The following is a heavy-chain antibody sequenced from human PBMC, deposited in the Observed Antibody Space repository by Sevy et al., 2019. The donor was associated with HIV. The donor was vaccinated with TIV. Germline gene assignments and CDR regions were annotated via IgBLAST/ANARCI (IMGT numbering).Heavy chain of an antibody. V-gene: IGHV3-30*18. CDR1: GFTFSSYD. J-gene: IGHJ6*02. CDR2: ILHDGSYR. CDR3: AKNRLPGGSYFSRHGLDV. D-gene: IGHD3-10*01. Sequence: GGSLRLSCAASGFTFSSYDMHWVRQAPGKGLEWVAIILHDGSYREYVDSVRGRFTMSGDNSKTTMYLQRNGLSNEETAVYYCAKNRLPGGSYFSRHGLDVWGRGTTVTVSS.